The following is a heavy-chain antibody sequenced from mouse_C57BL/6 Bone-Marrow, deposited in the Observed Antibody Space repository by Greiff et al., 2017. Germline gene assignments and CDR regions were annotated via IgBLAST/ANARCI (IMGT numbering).Heavy chain of an antibody. CDR1: GYTFTSYG. CDR3: ARRLGGDYFDY. V-gene: IGHV1-81*01. CDR2: IYPRSGNT. J-gene: IGHJ2*01. Sequence: QVQLKQSGAELARPGASVKLSCKASGYTFTSYGISWVKQRTGQGLEWIGEIYPRSGNTYYNEKFKGKATLTADKSSSTAYMELRSLPSEDSAVYFCARRLGGDYFDYWGQGTTLTVSS. D-gene: IGHD4-1*01.